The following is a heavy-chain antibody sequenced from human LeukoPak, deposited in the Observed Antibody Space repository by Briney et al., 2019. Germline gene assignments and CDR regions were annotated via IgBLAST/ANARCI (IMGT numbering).Heavy chain of an antibody. Sequence: PSETLSLTCTVSGASISSGGYYWSWIRQHPGKGLEWIGYIYYSGSTYYNPSLKSRVTISVDTSKNQFSLKLSSVTAADTAVYYCARGPLTIFGVESIDYWGQGTLVTVSS. J-gene: IGHJ4*02. D-gene: IGHD3-3*01. V-gene: IGHV4-31*03. CDR2: IYYSGST. CDR3: ARGPLTIFGVESIDY. CDR1: GASISSGGYY.